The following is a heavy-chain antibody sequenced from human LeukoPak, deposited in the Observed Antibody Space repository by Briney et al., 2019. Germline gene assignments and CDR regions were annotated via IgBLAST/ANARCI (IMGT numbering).Heavy chain of an antibody. CDR1: GYTFTSYG. V-gene: IGHV1-18*01. CDR3: ATTDTVTTGIDY. Sequence: ASVKVSCKASGYTFTSYGISWVRQAPGQGLEWMGWISGYNGSTNYAQKLQGRVTMTTDTSTSTVYMELRSLRSDDTAVHYCATTDTVTTGIDYWGQRTLVTVSS. D-gene: IGHD4-17*01. CDR2: ISGYNGST. J-gene: IGHJ4*02.